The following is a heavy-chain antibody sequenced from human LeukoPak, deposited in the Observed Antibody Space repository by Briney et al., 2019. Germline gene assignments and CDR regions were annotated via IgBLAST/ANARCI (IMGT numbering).Heavy chain of an antibody. CDR3: AKARYSYGYGYDAFDI. V-gene: IGHV3-30*02. CDR1: GFTFSSYG. CDR2: IRYDGSNK. D-gene: IGHD5-18*01. J-gene: IGHJ3*02. Sequence: GGSLRLSCAASGFTFSSYGMHWVRQAPGKGLEWVAFIRYDGSNKYYADSVKGRFTISRDNSKNTLYLQMNSLRAEDTAVYYCAKARYSYGYGYDAFDIWGQGTMVTVSS.